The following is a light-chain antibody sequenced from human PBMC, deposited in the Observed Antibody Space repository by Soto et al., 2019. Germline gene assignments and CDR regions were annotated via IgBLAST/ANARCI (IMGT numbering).Light chain of an antibody. J-gene: IGKJ1*01. CDR2: GAS. CDR3: QQRGNRPPWT. Sequence: EIVLTQSPGTLSLSPGERATLSCRASQSVSSNYLAWYQQKPGQAPRLLMYGASSRVTGIPARFSGSGSGTDFTLTISSLEPEDLAVYYCQQRGNRPPWTFGQGTKVDIK. V-gene: IGKV3D-20*02. CDR1: QSVSSNY.